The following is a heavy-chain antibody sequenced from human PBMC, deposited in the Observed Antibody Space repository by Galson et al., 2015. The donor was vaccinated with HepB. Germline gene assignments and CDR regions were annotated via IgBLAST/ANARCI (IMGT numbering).Heavy chain of an antibody. J-gene: IGHJ5*02. Sequence: SETLSLTCAVYGGSFSGYYWSWIRQPPGKGLEWIGEINHSGSTNYNPSLKSRVTISVDTSKNQFSLKLSSMTAADTAVYYCARGYSSGWYENWFDPWGQGTLVTVSS. V-gene: IGHV4-34*01. CDR2: INHSGST. CDR1: GGSFSGYY. D-gene: IGHD6-19*01. CDR3: ARGYSSGWYENWFDP.